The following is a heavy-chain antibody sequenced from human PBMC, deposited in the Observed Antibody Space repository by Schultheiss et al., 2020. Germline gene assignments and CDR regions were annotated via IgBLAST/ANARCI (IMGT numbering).Heavy chain of an antibody. CDR3: ARPRTGTTPFDY. J-gene: IGHJ4*02. Sequence: GGSLRLSCKGFGYSFTSYWISWVRQMPGKGLEWMGRIDPSDSYTKYSPSFQGHVTISTDRSISTAYLQWSSLKASDTAMYYCARPRTGTTPFDYWGQGTLVTVSS. V-gene: IGHV5-10-1*01. CDR2: IDPSDSYT. D-gene: IGHD1-1*01. CDR1: GYSFTSYW.